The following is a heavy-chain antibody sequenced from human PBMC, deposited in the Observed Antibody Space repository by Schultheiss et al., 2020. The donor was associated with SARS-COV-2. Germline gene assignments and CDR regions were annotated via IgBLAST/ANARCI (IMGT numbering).Heavy chain of an antibody. J-gene: IGHJ4*02. Sequence: SETLSLTCTVSGGSISSSSYYWSWIRQPPGKGLEWIGYIYNSGSTNYNPSLKSRVTISLDTSNNQLSLILSSVTAADTAVYYCARRAYCGDDCFPFDYWGQGTLVTVSS. CDR1: GGSISSSSYY. CDR3: ARRAYCGDDCFPFDY. CDR2: IYNSGST. D-gene: IGHD2-21*01. V-gene: IGHV4-61*05.